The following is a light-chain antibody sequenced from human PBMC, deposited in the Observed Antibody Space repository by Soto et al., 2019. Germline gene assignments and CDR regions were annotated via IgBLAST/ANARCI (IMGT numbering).Light chain of an antibody. Sequence: ESVLTHSPSTLSWSPVGRGTLSCSASHSVRSSLAWYQQKPRQAPRLITYDASNRATGIPARFSGTGSGTDFTLTINNLEPEDFAVYYCQVRTNWSIAFGRGTRIQIK. V-gene: IGKV3-11*01. J-gene: IGKJ5*01. CDR3: QVRTNWSIA. CDR1: HSVRSS. CDR2: DAS.